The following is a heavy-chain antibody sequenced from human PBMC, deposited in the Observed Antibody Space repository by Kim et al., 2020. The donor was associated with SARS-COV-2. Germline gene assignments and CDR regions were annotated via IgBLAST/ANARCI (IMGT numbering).Heavy chain of an antibody. V-gene: IGHV3-21*01. CDR3: ARDLVVSIDYGMDV. J-gene: IGHJ6*02. Sequence: GGSLRLSCAASGFTFSTYSMNWVRLAPGKGLEWVSSIDSSSTDMYYADSVKGRFTISRDNAKNSLHLQMNSLRAEDTAVYYCARDLVVSIDYGMDVWGQGTTVTVSS. CDR1: GFTFSTYS. D-gene: IGHD5-12*01. CDR2: IDSSSTDM.